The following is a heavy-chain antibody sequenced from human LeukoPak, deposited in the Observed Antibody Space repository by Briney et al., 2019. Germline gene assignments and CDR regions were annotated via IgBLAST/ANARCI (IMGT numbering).Heavy chain of an antibody. CDR1: GYTFTGCY. CDR3: ARDKRPTVTTSLEFDP. J-gene: IGHJ5*02. V-gene: IGHV1-2*02. Sequence: ASVKVPCKASGYTFTGCYMHWVRQAPGQGLEWMGWINPNSGGTNYAQKFQGRVTMTRDTSISTAYMELSRLRSDDTAVYYCARDKRPTVTTSLEFDPWGQGTLVTVSS. D-gene: IGHD4-17*01. CDR2: INPNSGGT.